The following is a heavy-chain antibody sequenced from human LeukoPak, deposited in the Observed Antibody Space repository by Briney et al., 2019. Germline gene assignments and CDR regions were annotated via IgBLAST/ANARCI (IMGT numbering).Heavy chain of an antibody. V-gene: IGHV3-21*04. CDR3: AKDSLVGATAHFDY. CDR1: GFTFSSYS. D-gene: IGHD1-26*01. CDR2: ICSSSSYI. Sequence: GGSLRLSCAASGFTFSSYSMNWVRQAPGKGLEWVSSICSSSSYIYYADSVKGRFTISRDNAKNSLYLQMNSLRAEDTALYYCAKDSLVGATAHFDYWGQGTLVTVSS. J-gene: IGHJ4*02.